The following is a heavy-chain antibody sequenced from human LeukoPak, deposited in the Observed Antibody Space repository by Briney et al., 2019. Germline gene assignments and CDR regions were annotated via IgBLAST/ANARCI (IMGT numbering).Heavy chain of an antibody. CDR3: ARAVSGRFDY. D-gene: IGHD6-19*01. J-gene: IGHJ4*02. CDR1: GGSMSPYH. Sequence: SEALSLTCTVSGGSMSPYHWGWIRQPPGKGLEWTGYIYYSGSTNYNPSLNSRVTISVDTSRNQFSPRLSSVTAADTAIYYCARAVSGRFDYWGQGTLVTVSS. CDR2: IYYSGST. V-gene: IGHV4-59*08.